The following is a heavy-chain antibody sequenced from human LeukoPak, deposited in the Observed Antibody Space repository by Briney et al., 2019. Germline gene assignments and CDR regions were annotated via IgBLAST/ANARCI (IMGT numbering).Heavy chain of an antibody. CDR3: ARDLYCSSTSCYLPDY. V-gene: IGHV1-46*01. D-gene: IGHD2-2*01. Sequence: ASVKVSCKASGYTFTSYYMHWVRQAPGQGLKWMGIINPSGGSTSYAQKFQGRVTMTRDTSASTVYMELSSLRSEDTAVYYCARDLYCSSTSCYLPDYWGQGTLVTVSS. CDR2: INPSGGST. J-gene: IGHJ4*02. CDR1: GYTFTSYY.